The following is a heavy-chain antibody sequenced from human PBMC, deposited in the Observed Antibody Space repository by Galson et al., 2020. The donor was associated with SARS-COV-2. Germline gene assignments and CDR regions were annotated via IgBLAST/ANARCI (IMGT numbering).Heavy chain of an antibody. Sequence: GGSLRLSCAASGFAFSTYALSWVRQAPGRGLEWVSAISARGDATYYADSVKGRFTTSRDNSKNTLYLQMNSLRAEDTAVYYCAKDYDILTGPIWGQGTLVTVSS. D-gene: IGHD3-9*01. V-gene: IGHV3-23*01. J-gene: IGHJ4*02. CDR3: AKDYDILTGPI. CDR2: ISARGDAT. CDR1: GFAFSTYA.